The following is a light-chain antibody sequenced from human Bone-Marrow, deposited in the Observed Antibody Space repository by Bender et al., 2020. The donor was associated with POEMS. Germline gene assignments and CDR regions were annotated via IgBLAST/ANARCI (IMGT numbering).Light chain of an antibody. CDR1: SSNIGAGYD. J-gene: IGLJ3*02. V-gene: IGLV1-40*01. CDR3: SSYAGSNNWV. CDR2: DNN. Sequence: QSVLTQPPSVSEAPGQRVTISCTGGSSNIGAGYDVHWYQQIPGTAPKLLIYDNNNRPSGVPDRFSGSKSGTSASLAITGLQAEDEADYYCSSYAGSNNWVFGGGTKLTVL.